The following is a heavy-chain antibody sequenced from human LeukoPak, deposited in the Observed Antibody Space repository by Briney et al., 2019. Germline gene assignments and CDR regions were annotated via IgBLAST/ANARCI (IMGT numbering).Heavy chain of an antibody. V-gene: IGHV3-30-3*01. CDR3: AVEYY. J-gene: IGHJ4*02. CDR1: GWTFRRCA. Sequence: GGSVTVTCPGCGWTFRRCAMHWLRQAAGKGLEWVAVIPYDGSNKYYADSVKGRFTISRDNSKNTLYLQMNSLRAEDTAVYYCAVEYYWGQGTLVTVSS. CDR2: IPYDGSNK.